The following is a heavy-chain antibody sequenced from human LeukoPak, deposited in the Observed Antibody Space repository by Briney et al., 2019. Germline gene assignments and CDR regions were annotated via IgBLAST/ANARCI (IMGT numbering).Heavy chain of an antibody. CDR2: INPSGGST. V-gene: IGHV1-46*01. CDR3: ARDGNSSGWSGWFDP. J-gene: IGHJ5*02. D-gene: IGHD6-19*01. CDR1: GYTFTSYY. Sequence: ASVKVSCKASGYTFTSYYMHWVRQAPRQGREWMGIINPSGGSTSYAQKFQGRVTMTRDTSTSTGYMELSSLRSEDTAVYYCARDGNSSGWSGWFDPWGQGTLVTVSS.